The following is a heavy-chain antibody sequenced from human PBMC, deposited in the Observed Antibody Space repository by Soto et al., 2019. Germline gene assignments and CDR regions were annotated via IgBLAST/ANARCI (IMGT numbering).Heavy chain of an antibody. V-gene: IGHV2-26*01. J-gene: IGHJ6*02. CDR1: XXSLTTGKMG. CDR2: IFSDNER. D-gene: IGHD3-9*01. Sequence: QVTLKESGPALVKPTETLTLTCTVSXXSLTTGKMGVSWXXXPPGKALEWLAHIFSDNERSYSTSLQGRLTISKDTSGSQVVLSMTNVDPVDTATYYCARMKVDSYQFYYAMDVWGQGTTVTVSS. CDR3: ARMKVDSYQFYYAMDV.